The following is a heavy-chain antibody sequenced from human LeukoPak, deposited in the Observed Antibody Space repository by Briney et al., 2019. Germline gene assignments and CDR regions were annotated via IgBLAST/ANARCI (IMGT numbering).Heavy chain of an antibody. CDR3: AKAPDYYDSSGPLDY. J-gene: IGHJ4*02. CDR1: GFTFDDYA. V-gene: IGHV3-9*01. CDR2: ISWNSGSI. Sequence: QSGGSLRLSCAASGFTFDDYAMHWVRQAPGKGLEWVSGISWNSGSIGYADSVKGRFTISRDNAKNSLYLQMNSLRAEDTALYYCAKAPDYYDSSGPLDYWGQGTLVTVSS. D-gene: IGHD3-22*01.